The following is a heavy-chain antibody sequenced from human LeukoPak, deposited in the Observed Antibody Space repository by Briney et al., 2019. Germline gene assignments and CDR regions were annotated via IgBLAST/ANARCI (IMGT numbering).Heavy chain of an antibody. D-gene: IGHD1-1*01. Sequence: KTGGSLRLSCAASGFTFSSYAMSWVRQAPGKGLEWVSSISSSSSYIYYADSVKGRFTISRDNAKNSLYLQMNSLRAEDTAVYYCAREGNDDDAFDYWGQGTLVTVSS. CDR3: AREGNDDDAFDY. CDR1: GFTFSSYA. CDR2: ISSSSSYI. V-gene: IGHV3-21*01. J-gene: IGHJ4*02.